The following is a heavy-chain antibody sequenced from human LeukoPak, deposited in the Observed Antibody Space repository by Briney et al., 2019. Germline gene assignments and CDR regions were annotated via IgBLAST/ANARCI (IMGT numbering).Heavy chain of an antibody. V-gene: IGHV3-30*04. CDR1: GFTFSSYA. Sequence: GGSLRLSCAASGFTFSSYAMHWVRQAPGKGLEWVAVISYDGSNKYYADSVKGRFTISRDNSKNTLYLQMNSLRAEDTAVYYCASLYSSSPWGQGTLVTVSS. J-gene: IGHJ5*02. CDR3: ASLYSSSP. D-gene: IGHD6-13*01. CDR2: ISYDGSNK.